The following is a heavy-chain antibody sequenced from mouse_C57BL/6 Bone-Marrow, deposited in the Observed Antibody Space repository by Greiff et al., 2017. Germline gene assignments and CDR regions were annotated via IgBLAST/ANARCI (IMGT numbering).Heavy chain of an antibody. CDR1: GYTFTSYW. Sequence: QVHVKQPGAELVMPGASVKLSCKASGYTFTSYWMHWVKQRPGQGLEWIGEIDPSDSYTNYNQKFKGKSTLTVDQSSSTAYMQLSSLTSEDSAVYYCARNLYYGYDGYFDVWGTGTTVTVSS. V-gene: IGHV1-69*01. J-gene: IGHJ1*03. CDR2: IDPSDSYT. D-gene: IGHD2-2*01. CDR3: ARNLYYGYDGYFDV.